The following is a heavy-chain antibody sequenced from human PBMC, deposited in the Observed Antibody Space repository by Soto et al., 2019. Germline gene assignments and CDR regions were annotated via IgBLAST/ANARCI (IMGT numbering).Heavy chain of an antibody. D-gene: IGHD3-22*01. J-gene: IGHJ4*02. CDR2: IDPSDSQT. CDR3: ARKIYDSDTGPNFQYYFDS. Sequence: GESLKISCXGSGYSFTTYWITWVRQKPGKGLEWMGRIDPSDSQTYYSPSFRGHVTISVTKSITTVFLQWSSLRASDTAMYYCARKIYDSDTGPNFQYYFDSWGQGTPVTVSS. CDR1: GYSFTTYW. V-gene: IGHV5-10-1*01.